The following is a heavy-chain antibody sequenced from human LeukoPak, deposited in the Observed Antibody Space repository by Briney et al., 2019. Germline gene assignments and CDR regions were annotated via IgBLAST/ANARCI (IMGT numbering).Heavy chain of an antibody. Sequence: EAPRDTKGWVSLLGLDRSTYYRDSVQGRFTNSRDNSKDSLYLQMASLRSEDTAFYFCVKDLSYESSGSFFDSWGQGTLLTVS. CDR2: LGLDRST. J-gene: IGHJ4*02. V-gene: IGHV3-43*01. CDR3: VKDLSYESSGSFFDS. D-gene: IGHD3-22*01.